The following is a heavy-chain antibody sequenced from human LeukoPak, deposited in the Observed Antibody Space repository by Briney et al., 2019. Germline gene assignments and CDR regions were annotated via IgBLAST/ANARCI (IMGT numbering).Heavy chain of an antibody. D-gene: IGHD5-12*01. Sequence: GASVKVSCKASGYTFTGYYMHWVRQAPGLELEWMGRINPNSGGTNYAQKFQGRVTMTRDTSISTAYMELSRLRSDDTAVYYCARGSGYDVDYWGQGTLVTVSS. CDR1: GYTFTGYY. CDR2: INPNSGGT. J-gene: IGHJ4*02. V-gene: IGHV1-2*06. CDR3: ARGSGYDVDY.